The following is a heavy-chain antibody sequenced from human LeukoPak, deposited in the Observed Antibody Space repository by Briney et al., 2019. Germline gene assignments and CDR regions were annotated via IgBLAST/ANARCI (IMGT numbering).Heavy chain of an antibody. CDR1: GGSFSGHY. CDR2: INHNGIT. J-gene: IGHJ4*02. V-gene: IGHV4-34*01. CDR3: ARSVSGGLECDS. D-gene: IGHD3-16*01. Sequence: PSETLSLTCAVYGGSFSGHYWTWIRQPPGKGLEWIGEINHNGITNYNPSLESRVTISVDTSKNQFSLELRSVTAADTAVYYCARSVSGGLECDSWAQGSLVTVSS.